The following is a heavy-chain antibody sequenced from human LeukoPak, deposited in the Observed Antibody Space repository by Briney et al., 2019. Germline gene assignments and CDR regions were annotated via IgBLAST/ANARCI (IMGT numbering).Heavy chain of an antibody. V-gene: IGHV3-23*01. CDR2: ISGSGGST. CDR1: GFTFSSYA. Sequence: GGSLRLSCAASGFTFSSYAMSWVRQAPGKGLEWVSAISGSGGSTYYADSVKGRFTISRDNAKNSLYLQMNSLRAEDTAVYYCATDGVGLLPGDVFDIWGQGTMVTVSS. CDR3: ATDGVGLLPGDVFDI. J-gene: IGHJ3*02. D-gene: IGHD1-26*01.